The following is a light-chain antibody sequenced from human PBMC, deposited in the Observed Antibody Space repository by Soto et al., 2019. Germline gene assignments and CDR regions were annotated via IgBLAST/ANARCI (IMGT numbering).Light chain of an antibody. Sequence: IQMTQSPSTLSGSVGDRVTITCLASQTISSWLAWYRQKPGKAPKLLIYKASTLKSGVPSRFSGSGSGTEFTLTISSLQPDDFATYYCKHYNSYSETFGQGTRWIS. J-gene: IGKJ1*01. CDR3: KHYNSYSET. V-gene: IGKV1-5*03. CDR1: QTISSW. CDR2: KAS.